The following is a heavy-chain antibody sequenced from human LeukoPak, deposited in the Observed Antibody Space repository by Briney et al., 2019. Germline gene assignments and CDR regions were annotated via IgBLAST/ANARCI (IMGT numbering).Heavy chain of an antibody. V-gene: IGHV1-8*01. CDR1: GYTFTSYD. CDR2: MNPNSGNT. CDR3: ARISPSYCSGGSCYSGY. D-gene: IGHD2-15*01. J-gene: IGHJ4*02. Sequence: GASVKVSCKASGYTFTSYDINWVRLATGQGLEWMGWMNPNSGNTGYAQKFQGRVTMTRNTSISTAYMELSSLRSEDTAVYYCARISPSYCSGGSCYSGYWGQGTLVTVSS.